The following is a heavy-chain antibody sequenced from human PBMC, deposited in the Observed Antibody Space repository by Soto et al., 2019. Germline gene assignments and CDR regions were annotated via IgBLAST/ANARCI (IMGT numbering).Heavy chain of an antibody. J-gene: IGHJ6*02. CDR3: AKDRSSSLDAMDV. Sequence: GGSLRLSCAASGFAFSRYGMHWVRQAPDKGLEWVAAIWSDGNNMYYADSVRGRFTISRDNSQKTQDPQVDSLRADDTAVYYWAKDRSSSLDAMDVWGQGTTVTVSS. V-gene: IGHV3-33*06. CDR2: IWSDGNNM. D-gene: IGHD6-13*01. CDR1: GFAFSRYG.